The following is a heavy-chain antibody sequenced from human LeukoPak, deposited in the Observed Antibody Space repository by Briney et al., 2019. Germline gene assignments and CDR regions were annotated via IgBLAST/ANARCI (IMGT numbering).Heavy chain of an antibody. V-gene: IGHV3-11*01. CDR1: GFTFSDYY. CDR2: TSSSGRTI. CDR3: ARDRTYYYGSGSYYFDF. J-gene: IGHJ4*02. Sequence: PGGSLRRYCAASGFTFSDYYMSWIRQAPGKGLEWVSYTSSSGRTIYYADSVKGRLTISRDNAKNSLYLQMNSLRAEDTAVYYCARDRTYYYGSGSYYFDFWGQGTLVTVSS. D-gene: IGHD3-10*01.